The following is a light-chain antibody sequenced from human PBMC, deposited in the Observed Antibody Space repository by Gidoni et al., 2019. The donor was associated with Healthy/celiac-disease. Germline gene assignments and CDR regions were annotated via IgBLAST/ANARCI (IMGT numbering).Light chain of an antibody. Sequence: EIVLTQSPATLSLSPGERANLSCRASQSVTSYLGWYQQKRGQAPRLLMFDASNRATGIPARFSGSGSGTDFTLTISSLEPEDFAVYYCQQRSNWPPAVTFGPGTKVDIK. J-gene: IGKJ3*01. CDR1: QSVTSY. V-gene: IGKV3-11*01. CDR2: DAS. CDR3: QQRSNWPPAVT.